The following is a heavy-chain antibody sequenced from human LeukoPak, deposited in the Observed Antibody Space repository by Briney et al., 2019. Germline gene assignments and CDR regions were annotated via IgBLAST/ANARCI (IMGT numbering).Heavy chain of an antibody. CDR2: ISYDGSNK. Sequence: GGSLRLSCAASGFTFSSYAMHWVRQAPGKGLEWVAVISYDGSNKYYADSVKGRFTISRDNSKNTLYLQMNSLRAEDTALYYCAKGHPYYFDYWGQGTLVTVSS. V-gene: IGHV3-30-3*01. J-gene: IGHJ4*02. CDR1: GFTFSSYA. CDR3: AKGHPYYFDY.